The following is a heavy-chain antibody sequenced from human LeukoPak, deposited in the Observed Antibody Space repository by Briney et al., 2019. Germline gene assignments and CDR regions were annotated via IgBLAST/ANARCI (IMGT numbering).Heavy chain of an antibody. Sequence: PGGSLRLSCAASGFTFSSYSMNWVRQAPGKGLEWVSSISSSSSHIYYADSMKGRFTISRDNAKNSLYLQMNSLRAEDTAVYYCTRRYCTSTNCYALDVWGKGTTVTISS. CDR3: TRRYCTSTNCYALDV. J-gene: IGHJ6*04. D-gene: IGHD2-2*01. CDR2: ISSSSSHI. V-gene: IGHV3-21*01. CDR1: GFTFSSYS.